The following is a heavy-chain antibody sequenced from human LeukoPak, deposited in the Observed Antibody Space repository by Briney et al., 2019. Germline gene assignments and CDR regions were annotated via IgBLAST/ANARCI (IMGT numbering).Heavy chain of an antibody. D-gene: IGHD5-12*01. CDR1: VGSISSYH. J-gene: IGHJ6*02. CDR2: IYDSGST. CDR3: ARGGSGYDSFYYYGMDV. V-gene: IGHV4-59*01. Sequence: SETLSLTCTVSVGSISSYHGSWIRQSPGKALEWIGYIYDSGSTNYNPSLKCRVTISVDTSKNQFSLKLSSVTAADTAVYYCARGGSGYDSFYYYGMDVWGQGTTVTVSS.